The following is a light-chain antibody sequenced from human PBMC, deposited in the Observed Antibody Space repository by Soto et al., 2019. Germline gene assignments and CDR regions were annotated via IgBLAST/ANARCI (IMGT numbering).Light chain of an antibody. Sequence: DIQMTQAPAKMCAPPGEGLTITCRASQSISSWLACHQQQPGTPPNLLIYTASSLESGVPSSFSGGGSATDFALTISRLPPDVFASYYRQHYNSSWTFGQGTKVDIK. J-gene: IGKJ1*01. CDR3: QHYNSSWT. V-gene: IGKV1-5*03. CDR1: QSISSW. CDR2: TAS.